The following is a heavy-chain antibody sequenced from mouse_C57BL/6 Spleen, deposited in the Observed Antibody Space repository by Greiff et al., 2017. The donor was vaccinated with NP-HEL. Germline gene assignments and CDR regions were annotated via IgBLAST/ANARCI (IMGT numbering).Heavy chain of an antibody. J-gene: IGHJ2*01. CDR2: INPSSGNT. V-gene: IGHV1-4*01. CDR3: GRESTRFDY. Sequence: QVQLQQSGAELARPGASVKMSCKASGYTFTSYTIHWVKQRPGQGLEWIGYINPSSGNTKYNQKFKDKATLTADKSSSTAYMQLSNLASEDSAVYYCGRESTRFDYWGKGTTVTVAA. CDR1: GYTFTSYT.